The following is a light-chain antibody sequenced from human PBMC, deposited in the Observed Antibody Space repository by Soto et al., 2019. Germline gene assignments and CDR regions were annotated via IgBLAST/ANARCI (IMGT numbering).Light chain of an antibody. CDR2: KES. CDR1: QTISSW. V-gene: IGKV1-5*03. J-gene: IGKJ1*01. Sequence: DIQMTQSPSTLSGSVGDRVTITCRASQTISSWLAWYQQKPGKAPKLLIFKESSLESGVSSRFSGSGSGTEFTPTISSLQPGDFATYYCQQYNTYPWTFGQGTKVDIK. CDR3: QQYNTYPWT.